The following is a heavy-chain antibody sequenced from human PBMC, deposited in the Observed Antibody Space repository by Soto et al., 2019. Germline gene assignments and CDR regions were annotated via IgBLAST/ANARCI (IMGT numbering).Heavy chain of an antibody. CDR2: INPNSGGT. CDR3: AREAAAGEVYYYYYGMDV. V-gene: IGHV1-2*04. D-gene: IGHD6-13*01. Sequence: ASVKVSCKASGYTFTGYYIQWVRQAPGQGLEWMGWINPNSGGTNYAQKFQGWVTMTRDTSISTAYMELSRLRSDDTAVYYCAREAAAGEVYYYYYGMDVWGQGTTVTVS. CDR1: GYTFTGYY. J-gene: IGHJ6*02.